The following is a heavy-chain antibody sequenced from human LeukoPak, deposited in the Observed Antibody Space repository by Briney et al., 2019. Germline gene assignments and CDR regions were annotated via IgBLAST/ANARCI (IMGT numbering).Heavy chain of an antibody. D-gene: IGHD2-8*01. J-gene: IGHJ4*02. CDR1: GYTFTSYG. CDR3: AKGYCTNGVCYKGIFDY. V-gene: IGHV1-18*01. CDR2: ISAYNGNT. Sequence: ASVKVSCKASGYTFTSYGIGWVRQAPGQGLEWMGWISAYNGNTNYAQKLQGRVTMTTDTSTSTAYMELRSLRSDDTAVYYCAKGYCTNGVCYKGIFDYWGQGTLVTVS.